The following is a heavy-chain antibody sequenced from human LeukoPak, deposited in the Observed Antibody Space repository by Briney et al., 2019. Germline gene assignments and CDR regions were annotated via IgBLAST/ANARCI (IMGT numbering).Heavy chain of an antibody. Sequence: GGSLRLSCAASGFTFSNYWMNWVCQAPGKGLEYVANIKQAGSEIYYVDSVKGRFTISRDNAKNSLYLQMNSLRAEDTAVYYCARVRYVSSPCDFDYWGQGTLVTVSS. V-gene: IGHV3-7*05. CDR2: IKQAGSEI. CDR3: ARVRYVSSPCDFDY. D-gene: IGHD6-6*01. J-gene: IGHJ4*02. CDR1: GFTFSNYW.